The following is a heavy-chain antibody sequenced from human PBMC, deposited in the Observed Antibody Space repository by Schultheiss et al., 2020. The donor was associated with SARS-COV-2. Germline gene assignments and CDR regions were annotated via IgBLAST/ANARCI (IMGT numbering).Heavy chain of an antibody. Sequence: SETLSLTGTVSGGSISSSSYYWGWIRQPPGKGLEWIGSIYYSGSTYYSPSLKSRVTISVDTSKNQFSLKLSSVTAADTAVYYCAREYYDFWSGTLSPMYNWFDPWGQGTLVTVSS. J-gene: IGHJ5*02. CDR2: IYYSGST. CDR3: AREYYDFWSGTLSPMYNWFDP. D-gene: IGHD3-3*01. CDR1: GGSISSSSYY. V-gene: IGHV4-39*07.